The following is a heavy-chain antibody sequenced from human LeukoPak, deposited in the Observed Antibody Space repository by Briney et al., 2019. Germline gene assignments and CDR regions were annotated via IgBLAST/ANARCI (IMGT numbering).Heavy chain of an antibody. CDR2: IYYSGST. CDR3: ARKPIAVAGDYYGMDV. D-gene: IGHD6-19*01. CDR1: GGSISSYY. Sequence: KPSETLSLTCTVSGGSISSYYWSWIRQPPGKGLEWIGYIYYSGSTNYNPSLKSRVTISVDTSKNQFSLKLSSVTAADTAVYYCARKPIAVAGDYYGMDVWGQGTTVTVSS. J-gene: IGHJ6*02. V-gene: IGHV4-59*08.